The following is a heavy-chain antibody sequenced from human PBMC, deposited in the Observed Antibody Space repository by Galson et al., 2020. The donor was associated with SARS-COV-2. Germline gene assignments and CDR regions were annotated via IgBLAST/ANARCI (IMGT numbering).Heavy chain of an antibody. V-gene: IGHV3-30*03. CDR2: ISYDGSNK. CDR3: ATNRVDYQLLSSMDV. J-gene: IGHJ6*02. D-gene: IGHD2-2*01. Sequence: APGKGLEWVAVISYDGSNKYSSDSVKGRVTISRDNSKNTLYLQVTGLGADDTAVYYCATNRVDYQLLSSMDVWGQGTTVTVSS.